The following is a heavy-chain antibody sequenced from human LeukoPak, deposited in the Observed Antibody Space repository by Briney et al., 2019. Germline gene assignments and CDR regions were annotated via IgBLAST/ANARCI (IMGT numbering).Heavy chain of an antibody. CDR1: GFTFSSYA. D-gene: IGHD3-10*01. J-gene: IGHJ4*02. CDR2: ISGSGGST. V-gene: IGHV3-23*01. CDR3: AKDLAKYGSGSYYNRGEFDY. Sequence: PGRSLRLSCAASGFTFSSYAMSWVRQAPGKGLEWVSAISGSGGSTYYADSVKGRFTISRGNSKNTLYLQMNSLRAEDTAVYYCAKDLAKYGSGSYYNRGEFDYWGQGTLVTVSS.